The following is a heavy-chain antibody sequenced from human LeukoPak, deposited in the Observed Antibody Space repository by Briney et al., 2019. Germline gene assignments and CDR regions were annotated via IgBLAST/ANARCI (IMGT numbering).Heavy chain of an antibody. J-gene: IGHJ6*04. D-gene: IGHD3-10*02. CDR2: ISSIGSTI. CDR1: GFTCSRDE. V-gene: IGHV3-48*03. Sequence: GGSLRLSCAASGFTCSRDEMNWVGQAPGRGLEWVSYISSIGSTIYYADSVKGRFTISRDNAKNSLYLRMNSLRAEDTAVYYCAELGITMIGGVWGKGPTVTISS. CDR3: AELGITMIGGV.